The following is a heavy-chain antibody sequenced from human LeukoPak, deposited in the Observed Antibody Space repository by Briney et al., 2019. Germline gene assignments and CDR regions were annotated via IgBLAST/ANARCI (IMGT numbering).Heavy chain of an antibody. CDR2: ISGSGGKI. D-gene: IGHD5-12*01. CDR3: ARGEDIVATIRGDAFDI. CDR1: GFTFSSYA. V-gene: IGHV3-23*01. Sequence: GGSLRLSCAASGFTFSSYALSWVRQAPGKGLEWVSTISGSGGKIYYADSVKGRFTISRDNSKNTLYLQMNSLRAEDTAVYYCARGEDIVATIRGDAFDIWGQGTMVTVPS. J-gene: IGHJ3*02.